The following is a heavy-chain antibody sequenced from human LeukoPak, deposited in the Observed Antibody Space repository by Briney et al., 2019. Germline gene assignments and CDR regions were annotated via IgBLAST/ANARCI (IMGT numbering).Heavy chain of an antibody. J-gene: IGHJ6*03. Sequence: PSETLSLTCTVSGYSISSGYYWGWIRQPPGQGLEWIGSIYHSGSTYYNPSLKSRVTISVATSKNQFSLKLSSVTAADTAVYYCASLVDSSGYYGLPYYMDVWGKGTTVTVSS. V-gene: IGHV4-38-2*02. CDR1: GYSISSGYY. CDR3: ASLVDSSGYYGLPYYMDV. D-gene: IGHD3-22*01. CDR2: IYHSGST.